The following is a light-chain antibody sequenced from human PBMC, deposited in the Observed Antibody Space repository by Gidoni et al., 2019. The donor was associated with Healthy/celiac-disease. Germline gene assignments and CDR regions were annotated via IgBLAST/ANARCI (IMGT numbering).Light chain of an antibody. CDR3: RQSYSTPLT. Sequence: DIQMTQSPSSLSASVGDRVTITCRASQSISSYLNWYQQKPGKAPKLLIYAASSLQSGVPLRFSGSGSGTDFTLTISSLQPEDFATYYCRQSYSTPLTFGGGTKVEIK. V-gene: IGKV1-39*01. CDR1: QSISSY. J-gene: IGKJ4*01. CDR2: AAS.